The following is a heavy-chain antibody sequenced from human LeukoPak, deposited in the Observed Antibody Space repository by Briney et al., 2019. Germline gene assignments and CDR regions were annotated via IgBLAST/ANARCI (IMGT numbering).Heavy chain of an antibody. CDR2: IRYDGSNK. CDR3: AKHPGDFTGIVNYYYMDL. D-gene: IGHD1-26*01. J-gene: IGHJ6*03. CDR1: GFTFSSYG. Sequence: GSLRLSCAASGFTFSSYGMHWVRQAPGKGLEWVTFIRYDGSNKYYADSVKGRFTISRDNSKNTLFLQMTSLRAEDTAVYYCAKHPGDFTGIVNYYYMDLWGKGTTVTVSS. V-gene: IGHV3-30*02.